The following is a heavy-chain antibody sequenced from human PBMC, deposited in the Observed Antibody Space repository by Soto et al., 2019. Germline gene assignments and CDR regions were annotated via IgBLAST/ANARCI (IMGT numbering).Heavy chain of an antibody. CDR2: IYHSGIT. D-gene: IGHD3-10*01. Sequence: QLQLQESGSGLVKPSQTLSLTCAVSGASISSGGSSWSWIRQAPGTGLEWIGYIYHSGITNYNPSLKSRVTISVDKSQNQFSLSLSFVTAAETAVYYCARGLAVRGSYGLDVWGQGTTVTVSS. CDR3: ARGLAVRGSYGLDV. V-gene: IGHV4-30-2*01. CDR1: GASISSGGSS. J-gene: IGHJ6*02.